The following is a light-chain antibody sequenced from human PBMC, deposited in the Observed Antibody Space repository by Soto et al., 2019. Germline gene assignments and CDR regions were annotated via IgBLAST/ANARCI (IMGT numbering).Light chain of an antibody. Sequence: DIVMTQSPDSLAVSLGERATINCKSSQSVLYSSNNKNYLAWYQQKPGQPPKLLIYWASTRESGVPDRFSVRGSGKNFPPTSSSLQAEDVAFYFFQHYYSTPATFGPGTKVDIK. CDR1: QSVLYSSNNKNY. CDR2: WAS. J-gene: IGKJ3*01. V-gene: IGKV4-1*01. CDR3: QHYYSTPAT.